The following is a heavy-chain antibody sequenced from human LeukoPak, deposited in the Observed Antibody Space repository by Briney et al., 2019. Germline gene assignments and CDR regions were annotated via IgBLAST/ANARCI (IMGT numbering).Heavy chain of an antibody. V-gene: IGHV3-9*01. CDR3: AKSSGLWVSAAYQVDH. D-gene: IGHD2-2*01. CDR2: ISWNSGSI. J-gene: IGHJ4*02. Sequence: GGSLRLSCAASGFTFDDYAMHWVRQAPGKGLEWVSGISWNSGSIGYADSVKGRFTISRDNAKNSLYLQMNSLRAEDTALYYCAKSSGLWVSAAYQVDHWGQGTLVTVSS. CDR1: GFTFDDYA.